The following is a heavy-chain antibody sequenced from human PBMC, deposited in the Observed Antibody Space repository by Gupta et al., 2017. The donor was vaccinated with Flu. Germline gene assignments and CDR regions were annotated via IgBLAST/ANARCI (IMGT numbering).Heavy chain of an antibody. CDR1: GGSISSSHYF. CDR3: GRLSVGYGVDV. CDR2: IYYNENT. V-gene: IGHV4-39*02. J-gene: IGHJ6*02. D-gene: IGHD2-15*01. Sequence: QLHLQESGPGLVKPSETLSLTCTVSGGSISSSHYFWGWIRQPPGKGLEWIGTIYYNENTYYNPSLKSRVTISIDTSKNHFSLTLSSVTAADTSVYFCGRLSVGYGVDVWGQGTTVTVSS.